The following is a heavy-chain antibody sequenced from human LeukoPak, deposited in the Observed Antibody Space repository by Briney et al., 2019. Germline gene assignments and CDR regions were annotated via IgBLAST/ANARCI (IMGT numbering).Heavy chain of an antibody. V-gene: IGHV3-66*01. J-gene: IGHJ6*02. Sequence: GGSLRLSCAASGFTVSSNYMSWVRQAPGKGLEWVSVIYSGGSTYYADSVKGRFTISRDSSKNTLYLQMNSLRAEDTAVYYCARVGYSSGWSGMDVWGQGTTVTVSS. CDR3: ARVGYSSGWSGMDV. D-gene: IGHD6-19*01. CDR2: IYSGGST. CDR1: GFTVSSNY.